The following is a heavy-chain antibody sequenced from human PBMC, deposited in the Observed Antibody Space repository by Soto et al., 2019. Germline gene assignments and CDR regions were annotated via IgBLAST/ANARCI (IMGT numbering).Heavy chain of an antibody. V-gene: IGHV5-51*01. D-gene: IGHD3-22*01. Sequence: PGESLKISCKGSGYSFTRYWIGWVRQMPGKGLEWMGIIYPGDSDTRYSPSFQGQVIISADKSISTAYLQWSSLKASDTAIYYCAVCAFYDSSYYYPRDYFDYWGQGTLVTVSS. CDR1: GYSFTRYW. CDR3: AVCAFYDSSYYYPRDYFDY. CDR2: IYPGDSDT. J-gene: IGHJ4*02.